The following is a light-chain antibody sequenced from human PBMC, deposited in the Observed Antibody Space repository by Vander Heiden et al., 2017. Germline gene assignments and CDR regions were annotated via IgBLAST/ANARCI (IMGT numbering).Light chain of an antibody. CDR1: ELKHAY. CDR3: QAWDRSTAVI. V-gene: IGLV3-1*01. Sequence: SFELTPSPSASVSPGQTATITCSGDELKHAYACWYQQRPGQSPVVVIYQDTERPSGIPERFSGSNSGGTATLTISGAQALDEADYYCQAWDRSTAVIFGAGTKLTVL. J-gene: IGLJ2*01. CDR2: QDT.